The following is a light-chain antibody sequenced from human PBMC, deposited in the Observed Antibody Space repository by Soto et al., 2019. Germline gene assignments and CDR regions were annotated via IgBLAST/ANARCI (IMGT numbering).Light chain of an antibody. J-gene: IGKJ4*01. CDR1: QGVNTW. CDR2: GAS. CDR3: QQANNMPLT. Sequence: DVHLTQSPSSVSASVGDRVTITCRASQGVNTWLAWYQKKPGKAPRLLIYGASSLQSGVPLRFSGSGSETNFTHTISSLQPEDVGHYYCQQANNMPLTVGGGTKVDIK. V-gene: IGKV1-12*01.